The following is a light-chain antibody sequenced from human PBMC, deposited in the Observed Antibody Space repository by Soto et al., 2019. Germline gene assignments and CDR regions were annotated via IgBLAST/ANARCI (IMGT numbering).Light chain of an antibody. V-gene: IGLV2-8*01. J-gene: IGLJ2*01. CDR1: NSDVGGYNY. Sequence: QSALTQPPSASGSPGQSVAISCTGTNSDVGGYNYVSWYQHHPGKVPKLMIYEVTKRPSGVPDRFSGSKSGNTASLTVSGLQAEVEAEHYCSSYTSNYIVVLGGGTPLTVL. CDR3: SSYTSNYIVV. CDR2: EVT.